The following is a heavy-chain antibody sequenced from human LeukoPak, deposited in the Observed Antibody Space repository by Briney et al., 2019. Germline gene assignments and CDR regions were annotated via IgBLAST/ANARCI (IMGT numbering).Heavy chain of an antibody. CDR2: IYYSGST. D-gene: IGHD6-13*01. Sequence: SETLSLTCTVSGDSISSFYWSWIRQPPGKGLEWIGYIYYSGSTNYNPSLKSRVTISVDTSKNQFSLKLSSVTAADTAVYYCARQGSSWYQAPDYWGQGTLVTVSS. J-gene: IGHJ4*02. CDR1: GDSISSFY. CDR3: ARQGSSWYQAPDY. V-gene: IGHV4-59*08.